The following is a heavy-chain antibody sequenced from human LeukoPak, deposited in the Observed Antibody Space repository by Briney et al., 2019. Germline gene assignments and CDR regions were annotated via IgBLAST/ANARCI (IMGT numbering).Heavy chain of an antibody. Sequence: ASVKVSCKASGYTFTGYYMHWVRQAPGQGLEWMGWINPNSGGTNYAQKFQGRVTMTRDTPISTAYMELSRLRSDDTAVYYCARATGHHYYGSGSYYHDYWGQGTLVTVSS. CDR3: ARATGHHYYGSGSYYHDY. D-gene: IGHD3-10*01. CDR1: GYTFTGYY. J-gene: IGHJ4*02. CDR2: INPNSGGT. V-gene: IGHV1-2*02.